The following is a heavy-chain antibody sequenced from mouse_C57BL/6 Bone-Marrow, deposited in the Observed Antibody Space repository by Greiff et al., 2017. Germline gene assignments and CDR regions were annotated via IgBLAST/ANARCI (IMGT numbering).Heavy chain of an antibody. Sequence: VQLQQSGAELVRPGASVTLSCKASGYTFTDYEMHWVKQTPVHGLEWIGAIDPETGGTAYNQKFKGKAILTADKSSSTAYMELRSLTSEDSAVYYCTSRLLRFNWDFDVWGTGTTVTVSS. CDR2: IDPETGGT. CDR3: TSRLLRFNWDFDV. V-gene: IGHV1-15*01. J-gene: IGHJ1*03. CDR1: GYTFTDYE. D-gene: IGHD1-1*01.